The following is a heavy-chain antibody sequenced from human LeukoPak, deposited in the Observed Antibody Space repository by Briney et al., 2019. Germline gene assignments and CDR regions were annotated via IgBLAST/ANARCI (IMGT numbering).Heavy chain of an antibody. CDR3: AKNRVGHNYADAFEI. CDR2: IRYDGSDK. J-gene: IGHJ3*02. Sequence: GGSLRLSCAASGFTFSNYDMHWVRQAPGKRLEWVAFIRYDGSDKYYVDSVKGRFTISRDNSRNILYLQMNSLTAEDTAVYYCAKNRVGHNYADAFEIWGQGTMVRVCS. D-gene: IGHD5-24*01. V-gene: IGHV3-30*02. CDR1: GFTFSNYD.